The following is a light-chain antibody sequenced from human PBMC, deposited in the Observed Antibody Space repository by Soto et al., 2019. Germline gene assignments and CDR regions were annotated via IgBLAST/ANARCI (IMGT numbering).Light chain of an antibody. CDR1: QGVTTN. V-gene: IGKV3-15*01. Sequence: EIVMTQSPDTLSVSPGERATLTSRAGQGVTTNFAWYQQKSGQSHRLLIYDVSIRATGVPARFSATGSETDFTLTISGLQSGDSAVYFCQQYNNWPFSFGQGTRLEI. CDR2: DVS. J-gene: IGKJ5*01. CDR3: QQYNNWPFS.